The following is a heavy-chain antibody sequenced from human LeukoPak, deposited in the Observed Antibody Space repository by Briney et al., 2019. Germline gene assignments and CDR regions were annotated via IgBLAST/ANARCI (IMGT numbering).Heavy chain of an antibody. Sequence: GGSLRLSCEVSGFTFSNYDMNWVRQAPGKGLEWISYIRTSATIIYYADSVRDRFTVSRDNAKNLLYLQMNSLRVEDTAVYYCARDGDGSSYYGDFDYWGQGTLVTVSS. CDR3: ARDGDGSSYYGDFDY. J-gene: IGHJ4*02. CDR1: GFTFSNYD. D-gene: IGHD6-13*01. V-gene: IGHV3-48*03. CDR2: IRTSATII.